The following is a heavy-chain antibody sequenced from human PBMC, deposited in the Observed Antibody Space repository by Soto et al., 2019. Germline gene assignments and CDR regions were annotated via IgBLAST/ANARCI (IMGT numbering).Heavy chain of an antibody. CDR1: GYTFTCHD. V-gene: IGHV1-8*01. J-gene: IGHJ6*03. Sequence: ASVKVSCKPSGYTFTCHDINWVRQATGQGLEWMGWMNPNSGNTGYAQKFQGRVTMTRNTSISTAYMELSSLRSEDTAVYYCARALWFGELLSYYYYYYMDVWGKGTTVTVSS. D-gene: IGHD3-10*01. CDR3: ARALWFGELLSYYYYYYMDV. CDR2: MNPNSGNT.